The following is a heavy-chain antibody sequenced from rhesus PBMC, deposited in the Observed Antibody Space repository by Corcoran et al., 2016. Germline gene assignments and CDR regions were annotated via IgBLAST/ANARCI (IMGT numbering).Heavy chain of an antibody. V-gene: IGHV4-173*01. J-gene: IGHJ4*01. D-gene: IGHD6-37*01. CDR3: VGLMVAGPVEY. CDR2: SSGDGRST. CDR1: GGSIRSNS. Sequence: QLQLQESGPGLVKPSETLSVTCAVSGGSIRSNSWTWIREPPGKGLEWIGRSSGDGRSTDYNPSLKSRVTISTDTAKTQFSLKVDSVTAADTAVYYCVGLMVAGPVEYWGQGVLVTVSS.